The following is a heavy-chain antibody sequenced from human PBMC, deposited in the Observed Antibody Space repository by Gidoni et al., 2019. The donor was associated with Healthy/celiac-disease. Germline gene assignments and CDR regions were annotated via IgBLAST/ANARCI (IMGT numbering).Heavy chain of an antibody. CDR3: AKDYYDFWSGYYSHYYYYYMDV. D-gene: IGHD3-3*01. V-gene: IGHV3-30*18. CDR2: ISYDGSNK. J-gene: IGHJ6*03. CDR1: SSYG. Sequence: SSYGMHWVRQAPGKGLEWVAVISYDGSNKYYADSVKGRFTISRDNSKNTLYLQMNSLRAEDTAVYYCAKDYYDFWSGYYSHYYYYYMDVWGKGTTVTVSS.